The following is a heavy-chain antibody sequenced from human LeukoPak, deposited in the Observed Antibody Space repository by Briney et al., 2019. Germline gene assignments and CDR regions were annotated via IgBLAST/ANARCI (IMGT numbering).Heavy chain of an antibody. CDR3: ARAGYSGSDFSV. J-gene: IGHJ6*04. V-gene: IGHV4-59*01. CDR2: IYYSGST. Sequence: SETLSLTCTLSGGSFSSYYWSWIRQPPGKGLEWIGYIYYSGSTNYNPSLKSRVTISVDTSKNQFSLKLSSVTATDTSVYYWARAGYSGSDFSVWGKGSTVTVSS. D-gene: IGHD5-12*01. CDR1: GGSFSSYY.